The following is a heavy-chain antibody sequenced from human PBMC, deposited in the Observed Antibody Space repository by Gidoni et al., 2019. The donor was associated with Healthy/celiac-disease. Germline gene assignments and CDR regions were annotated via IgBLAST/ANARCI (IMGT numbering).Heavy chain of an antibody. CDR3: ARDEGYCSGGSCALGY. CDR1: GFTFSSYG. D-gene: IGHD2-15*01. J-gene: IGHJ4*02. Sequence: QVQLVESGGGVVQPGRSLRLSCAASGFTFSSYGMHWVRQAPGKGLAWVAVIWYDGSNKYYADSVKGRFTISRDNSKNTLYLQMNSLRAEDTAVYYCARDEGYCSGGSCALGYWGQGTLVTVSS. V-gene: IGHV3-33*01. CDR2: IWYDGSNK.